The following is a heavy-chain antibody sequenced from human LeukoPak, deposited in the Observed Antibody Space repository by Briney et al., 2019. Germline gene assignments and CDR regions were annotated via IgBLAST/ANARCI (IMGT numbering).Heavy chain of an antibody. CDR1: GFTFSSYW. V-gene: IGHV3-7*01. CDR3: ARSYGSGSYHY. CDR2: IKQDGSEK. Sequence: GGSLRLSCAASGFTFSSYWMSWVRQAPGKGLEWVANIKQDGSEKYYVDSVKGRFTISRDNAMNSLYLQMNSLRAEDTAVYYCARSYGSGSYHYWGQGTLVTVSS. D-gene: IGHD3-10*01. J-gene: IGHJ4*02.